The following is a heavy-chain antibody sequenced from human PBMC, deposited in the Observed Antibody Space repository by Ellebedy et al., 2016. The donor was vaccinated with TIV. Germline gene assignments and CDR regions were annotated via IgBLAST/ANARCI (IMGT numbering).Heavy chain of an antibody. V-gene: IGHV1-46*01. J-gene: IGHJ4*02. D-gene: IGHD3-22*01. CDR1: GYIFTDYY. CDR2: IDPADGRT. CDR3: ARSHYVDGSGHSLPFDN. Sequence: GASVKVSCXASGYIFTDYYIQWVREAPGRGLEWMGRIDPADGRTTYARNFEGRIAMTRDTSTNTVYMDLSRLRSEDTAVYYCARSHYVDGSGHSLPFDNWGQGTQVTVSS.